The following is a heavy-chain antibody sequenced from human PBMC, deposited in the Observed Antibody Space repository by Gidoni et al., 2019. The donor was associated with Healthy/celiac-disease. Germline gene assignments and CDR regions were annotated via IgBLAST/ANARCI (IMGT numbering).Heavy chain of an antibody. J-gene: IGHJ5*02. CDR3: AKDIGGATTGWFDP. D-gene: IGHD1-26*01. CDR1: GFPFDDYA. CDR2: ISWNSGSI. V-gene: IGHV3-9*01. Sequence: EVQLVESGGGLVQPGRSLRLSCAASGFPFDDYAMHWVRQAPGKGLEWVSGISWNSGSIGYADSVKGRFTISRDNAKNSLYLQMNSLRAEDTALYYCAKDIGGATTGWFDPWGQGTLVTVSS.